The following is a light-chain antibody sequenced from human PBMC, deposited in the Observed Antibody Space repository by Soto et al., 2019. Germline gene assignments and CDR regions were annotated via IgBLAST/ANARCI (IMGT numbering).Light chain of an antibody. Sequence: EIVLTQSPATLSLSPGERATLSCRASQSVTNSLAWYQQKPGQAPRLLIYDASTRATVIPARFSGSGSGTEFTLTISSLQSEDFAVYYCQQYNDWPPITFGQGTRLEIK. J-gene: IGKJ5*01. V-gene: IGKV3-15*01. CDR2: DAS. CDR3: QQYNDWPPIT. CDR1: QSVTNS.